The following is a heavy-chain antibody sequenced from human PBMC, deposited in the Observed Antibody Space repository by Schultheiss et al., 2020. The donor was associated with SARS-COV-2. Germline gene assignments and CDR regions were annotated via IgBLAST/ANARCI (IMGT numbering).Heavy chain of an antibody. J-gene: IGHJ4*02. V-gene: IGHV4-34*01. Sequence: SETLSLTCAVYGGSFSGYYWSWIRQPPGKGLEWIGEINHSGSTNYNPSLKSRVTISVDTSKNQFSLKLSSVTAADTAVYYCARGPYCSSTSCYRVPFDYWGQGTLVTVSS. D-gene: IGHD2-2*02. CDR1: GGSFSGYY. CDR2: INHSGST. CDR3: ARGPYCSSTSCYRVPFDY.